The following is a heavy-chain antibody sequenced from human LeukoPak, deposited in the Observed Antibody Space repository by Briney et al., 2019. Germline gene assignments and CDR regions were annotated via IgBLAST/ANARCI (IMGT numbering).Heavy chain of an antibody. V-gene: IGHV1-2*02. CDR3: ARARYDYVWGSYRSSETFDY. D-gene: IGHD3-16*02. CDR1: GYTFTGYY. J-gene: IGHJ4*02. Sequence: ASVKVSCKASGYTFTGYYMHWVRQAPGQGLEWMGWINPNSGGTNYAQKLQGRVTMTTDTSTSTAYMELRSLRSDDTAVYYCARARYDYVWGSYRSSETFDYWGQGTLVTVSS. CDR2: INPNSGGT.